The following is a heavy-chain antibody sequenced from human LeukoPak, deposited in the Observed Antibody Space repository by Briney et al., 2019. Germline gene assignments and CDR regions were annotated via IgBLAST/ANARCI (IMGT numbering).Heavy chain of an antibody. CDR2: ISAYNGNT. CDR1: GYTFTSYG. J-gene: IGHJ4*02. CDR3: ARDRDLRWGQFDN. V-gene: IGHV1-18*01. D-gene: IGHD4-23*01. Sequence: ASVKVSCKASGYTFTSYGISWVRQAPGQRLEWMGWISAYNGNTNYAQKLPCRVTMTTDTSTSTAYMELRSLRSDDTAVYYCARDRDLRWGQFDNWGQGTLVTASS.